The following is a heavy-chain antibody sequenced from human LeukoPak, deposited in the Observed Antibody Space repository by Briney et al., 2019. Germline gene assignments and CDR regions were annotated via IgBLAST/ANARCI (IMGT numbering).Heavy chain of an antibody. CDR2: ITTSGSRS. D-gene: IGHD3-22*01. V-gene: IGHV3-21*04. J-gene: IGHJ3*02. Sequence: PGGSLRLSCAASGFTFSASGMSWVRQVPGKGLEWVSSITTSGSRSYYADSVKGRFTISRDNAKNSLYLQMNSLRAEDTALYYCAKGKNYYDSSGYPGHAFDIWGQGTMVTVSS. CDR3: AKGKNYYDSSGYPGHAFDI. CDR1: GFTFSASG.